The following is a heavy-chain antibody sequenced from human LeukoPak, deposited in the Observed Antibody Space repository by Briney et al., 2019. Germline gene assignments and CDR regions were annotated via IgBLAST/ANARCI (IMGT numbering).Heavy chain of an antibody. CDR2: IYTSGST. J-gene: IGHJ5*02. CDR3: LRHHLTGTTGGFDP. CDR1: GGSISSYY. Sequence: SETLSLTCAVSGGSISSYYWSWIRQPPGKGLGWIGYIYTSGSTNYNPSLKCRVNIPVDTCKNRFSLKLSSVTADDTSVYYVLRHHLTGTTGGFDPWGQGTLVTVSS. V-gene: IGHV4-4*09. D-gene: IGHD1-7*01.